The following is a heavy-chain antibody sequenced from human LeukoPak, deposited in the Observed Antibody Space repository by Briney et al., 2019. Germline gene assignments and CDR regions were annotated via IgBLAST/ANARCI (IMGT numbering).Heavy chain of an antibody. V-gene: IGHV3-23*01. CDR1: EFTFSKYA. J-gene: IGHJ4*02. CDR3: AKVRERVVPPYFDY. D-gene: IGHD2-2*01. Sequence: GGSLRLSCAASEFTFSKYAMSWVRQAPGKGLEWVSAISGSGGSTYYADSVKGRFTISRDNSKNTLYLQMNSLRAEDTAVYYCAKVRERVVPPYFDYWGQGTLVTVSS. CDR2: ISGSGGST.